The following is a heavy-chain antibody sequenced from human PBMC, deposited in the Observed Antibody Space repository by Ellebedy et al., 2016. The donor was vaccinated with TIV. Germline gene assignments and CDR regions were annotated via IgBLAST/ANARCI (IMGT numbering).Heavy chain of an antibody. CDR1: GGSITGSSFY. V-gene: IGHV4-39*07. CDR2: VYYSGSA. J-gene: IGHJ2*01. CDR3: ARESFSSSWYRGYFDL. Sequence: MPSETLSLTCTVSGGSITGSSFYWGWIRQTPGKGLEWIGSVYYSGSAYYNTSLRSRATISLDTSKNQISLQLTSLTAADTAVYFCARESFSSSWYRGYFDLWGRGTPVTVSS. D-gene: IGHD6-13*01.